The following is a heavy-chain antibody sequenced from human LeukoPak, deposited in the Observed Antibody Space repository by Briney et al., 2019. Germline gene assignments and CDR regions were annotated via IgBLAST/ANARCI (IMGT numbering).Heavy chain of an antibody. Sequence: GGSLRLSCAASGFTFSSYSMNWVRQAPGKGLEWVSYISSSSSTIYYADSVKGRFTISRDNSKSTLCLQMNSLRAEDTAVYYCAKQLGYCSDGSCYFPYWGQGTLVTVSS. V-gene: IGHV3-48*01. CDR2: ISSSSSTI. CDR1: GFTFSSYS. D-gene: IGHD2-15*01. CDR3: AKQLGYCSDGSCYFPY. J-gene: IGHJ4*02.